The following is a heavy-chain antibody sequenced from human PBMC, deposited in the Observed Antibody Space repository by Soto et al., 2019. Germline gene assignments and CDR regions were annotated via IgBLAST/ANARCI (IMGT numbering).Heavy chain of an antibody. J-gene: IGHJ6*02. CDR2: ISYDGSNK. CDR1: GFTFSSYA. D-gene: IGHD1-1*01. Sequence: QVQLVESGGGVVQPGRSLRLSCAASGFTFSSYAMHWVRQAPGKGLEWVAVISYDGSNKYYADSVKGRFTISRDNSNNTLYLQMNSLRAEDTAVYYCARDLDWYYGMDVWGQGTTVTVSS. CDR3: ARDLDWYYGMDV. V-gene: IGHV3-30-3*01.